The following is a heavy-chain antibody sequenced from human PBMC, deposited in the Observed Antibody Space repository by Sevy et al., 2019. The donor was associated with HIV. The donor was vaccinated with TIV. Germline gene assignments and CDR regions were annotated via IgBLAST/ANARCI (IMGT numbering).Heavy chain of an antibody. CDR3: ARAAASVTTVTHFDY. CDR2: IYHSGNT. D-gene: IGHD4-17*01. J-gene: IGHJ4*02. V-gene: IGHV4-30-2*01. Sequence: SETLSLTCAVSGGSISSGGYSWSWIRQPPGKGLEWIGYIYHSGNTYYNPSLKSRVTISVDRSKNQFSLKLSSVTAADTAVYYCARAAASVTTVTHFDYSGQRTLVTVSS. CDR1: GGSISSGGYS.